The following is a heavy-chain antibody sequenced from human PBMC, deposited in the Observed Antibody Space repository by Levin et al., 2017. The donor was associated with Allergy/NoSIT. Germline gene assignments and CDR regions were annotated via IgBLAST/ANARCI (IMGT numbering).Heavy chain of an antibody. V-gene: IGHV3-7*01. CDR1: GFTFNTYW. CDR3: ARDCRGKCFDS. J-gene: IGHJ4*02. D-gene: IGHD2-15*01. Sequence: GGSLRLSCAASGFTFNTYWMSWVRQAPGKGLEWVGNIKHDGTNKYYVDSVEGRFTISRDNAKNSLFLQMNSLRAEDTAIYYCARDCRGKCFDSWGQGTLVTVSS. CDR2: IKHDGTNK.